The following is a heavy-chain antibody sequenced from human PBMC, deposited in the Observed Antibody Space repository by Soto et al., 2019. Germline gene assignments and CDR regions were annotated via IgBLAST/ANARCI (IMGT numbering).Heavy chain of an antibody. V-gene: IGHV3-23*01. J-gene: IGHJ4*02. CDR2: ISGSGGST. CDR3: AKAQSGYVSNGY. D-gene: IGHD6-25*01. Sequence: PGGSLRLSCAASGFTFSSYAMSWVRQAPGKGLEWASAISGSGGSTYYADSVKGRFTISRDNSKNTLYLQMNSLRAEDTAVYYRAKAQSGYVSNGYWGQGTLVTVSS. CDR1: GFTFSSYA.